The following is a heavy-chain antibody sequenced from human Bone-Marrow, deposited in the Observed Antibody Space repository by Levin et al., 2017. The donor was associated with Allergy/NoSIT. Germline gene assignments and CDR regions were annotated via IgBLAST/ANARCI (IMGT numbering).Heavy chain of an antibody. D-gene: IGHD1-26*01. CDR2: IHPGNSDP. CDR3: TRHQWEYLGGDS. V-gene: IGHV5-51*01. J-gene: IGHJ4*02. Sequence: GGSLRLSCTGSGSRFNTYWVAWVRQTPGKGLEWVGTIHPGNSDPRYSPSFLCQVTISLDKTARTTYLALHSLQVSDTAIYYCTRHQWEYLGGDSWCQGTQVAVSS. CDR1: GSRFNTYW.